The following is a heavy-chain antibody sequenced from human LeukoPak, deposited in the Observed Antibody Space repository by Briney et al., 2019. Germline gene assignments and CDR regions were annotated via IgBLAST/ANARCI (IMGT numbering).Heavy chain of an antibody. Sequence: GGSLRLSCAASGFTFSSYAMSWVRQAPGKGLEWVANIKQDGSEKYYVDSVKGRFTISRDNAKNSLYLQMNSLRAEDTAVYYCARGTLSMYPGYWFDPWGQGTLVTVSS. J-gene: IGHJ5*02. CDR1: GFTFSSYA. CDR3: ARGTLSMYPGYWFDP. CDR2: IKQDGSEK. D-gene: IGHD1-7*01. V-gene: IGHV3-7*01.